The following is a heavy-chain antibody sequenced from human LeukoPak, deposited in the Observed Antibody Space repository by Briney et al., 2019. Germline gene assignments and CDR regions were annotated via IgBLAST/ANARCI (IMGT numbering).Heavy chain of an antibody. CDR2: ISAYNGNT. CDR1: GYTFTNYG. CDR3: ARNFSYDSSGSLAAFDI. Sequence: EASVKVSCKASGYTFTNYGISWVRQAPGQGLEWMGWISAYNGNTNYAQKLQGRVTMTTDTSTNTAYMELRSLRSDDTAVYYCARNFSYDSSGSLAAFDIWGQGTMVTVSS. D-gene: IGHD3-22*01. V-gene: IGHV1-18*01. J-gene: IGHJ3*02.